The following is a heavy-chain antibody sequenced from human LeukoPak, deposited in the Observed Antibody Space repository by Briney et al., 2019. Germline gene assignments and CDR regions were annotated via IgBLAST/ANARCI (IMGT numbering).Heavy chain of an antibody. CDR2: IYYSGST. D-gene: IGHD3-22*01. CDR1: GGSISSYY. CDR3: AGGYYYDSSGYPDAFDI. Sequence: SETLSLTCTVSGGSISSYYWSWIRQPPGKGLEWIGYIYYSGSTNYNPSLKSRVTISVDTSKNQFSLKLSPVTAADTAVYYCAGGYYYDSSGYPDAFDIWGQGAMVTVSS. V-gene: IGHV4-59*08. J-gene: IGHJ3*02.